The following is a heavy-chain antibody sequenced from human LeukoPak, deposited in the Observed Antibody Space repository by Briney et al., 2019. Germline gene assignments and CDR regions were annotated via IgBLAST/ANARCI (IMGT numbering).Heavy chain of an antibody. CDR1: GGSFSGYY. J-gene: IGHJ4*02. D-gene: IGHD3-10*01. CDR2: INHSGST. V-gene: IGHV4-34*01. CDR3: ARGGSRLLWFGEPQRYYFDY. Sequence: SETLSLTCAVYGGSFSGYYWSWIRQPPGKGLEWIGEINHSGSTNYNPSLKSRVTISVDTSKNQFSLKLSSVTAADTAVYYCARGGSRLLWFGEPQRYYFDYWDQGTLVTVSS.